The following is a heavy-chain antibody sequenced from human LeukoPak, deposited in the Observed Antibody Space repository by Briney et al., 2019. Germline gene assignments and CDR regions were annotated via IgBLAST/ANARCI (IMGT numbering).Heavy chain of an antibody. CDR1: GYSISSGYY. V-gene: IGHV4-38-2*02. Sequence: SETLSLTRTVSGYSISSGYYWGWIRQPPGKGLEWIGSIYHSGSTYYNPSLKSRVTISVDTSKNQFSLKLSSVTAADTAVYYCARRDPDYYDLEWGQGTLVTVSS. J-gene: IGHJ4*02. CDR2: IYHSGST. CDR3: ARRDPDYYDLE. D-gene: IGHD3-22*01.